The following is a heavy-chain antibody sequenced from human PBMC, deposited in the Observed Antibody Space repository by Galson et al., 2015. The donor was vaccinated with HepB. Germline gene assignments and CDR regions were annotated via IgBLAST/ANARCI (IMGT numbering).Heavy chain of an antibody. CDR2: IIPILGIA. D-gene: IGHD2-21*02. Sequence: SVKVSCKASGGTFSSYAISWVRQAPGQGLEWMGRIIPILGIANYAQKFQGRVTITADKSTSTAYMELSSLRSEDTAVYYCATSIYWGGDCPKAFDIWGQGTMVTVSS. CDR3: ATSIYWGGDCPKAFDI. J-gene: IGHJ3*02. V-gene: IGHV1-69*04. CDR1: GGTFSSYA.